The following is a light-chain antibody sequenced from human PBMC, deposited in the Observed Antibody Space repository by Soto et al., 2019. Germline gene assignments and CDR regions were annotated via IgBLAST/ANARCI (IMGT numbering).Light chain of an antibody. Sequence: QSVLTQPASVSGSPGQSITISCTGTSSDVGSYNLVSWYQQPPGKAPKLMIYEGSKRPSGVSNRFSGSKSGNTASLTISGLQAEDEADYYCCSYAGSSTYVFGPGTKVTVL. CDR2: EGS. J-gene: IGLJ1*01. CDR1: SSDVGSYNL. CDR3: CSYAGSSTYV. V-gene: IGLV2-23*01.